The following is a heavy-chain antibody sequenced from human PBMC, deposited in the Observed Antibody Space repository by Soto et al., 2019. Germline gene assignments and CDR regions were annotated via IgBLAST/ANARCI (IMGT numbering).Heavy chain of an antibody. J-gene: IGHJ5*02. D-gene: IGHD3-10*01. Sequence: EVQLVESGGGLVKPGGSLRLSCAASGFTFSNAWMSWVRQAPGKGLEWVGRIKSKTDCGTTDYAAPVKGRFTISRDDSKNTLYLQMNSLEPEDAAVYYCTTGPLWFGEFLDPWGQGTLVTVSS. CDR2: IKSKTDCGTT. CDR1: GFTFSNAW. CDR3: TTGPLWFGEFLDP. V-gene: IGHV3-15*01.